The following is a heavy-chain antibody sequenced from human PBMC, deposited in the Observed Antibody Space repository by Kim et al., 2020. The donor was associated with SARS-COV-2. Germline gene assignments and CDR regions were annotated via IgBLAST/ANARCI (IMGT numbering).Heavy chain of an antibody. CDR1: GYSFTNYW. CDR2: IDPSDSYT. D-gene: IGHD4-17*01. V-gene: IGHV5-10-1*01. Sequence: GESLKISCKGSGYSFTNYWISWVRQMPGKGLEWMGRIDPSDSYTNYSPSFQGHVTISADKSISTAYLQWSSLKASDTAFYYCAISSRTTVPTYDDYWGQGTLVTVSS. J-gene: IGHJ4*02. CDR3: AISSRTTVPTYDDY.